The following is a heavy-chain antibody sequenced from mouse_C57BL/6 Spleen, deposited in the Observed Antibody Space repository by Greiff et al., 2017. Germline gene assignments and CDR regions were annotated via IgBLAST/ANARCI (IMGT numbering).Heavy chain of an antibody. CDR2: INPNYGTT. J-gene: IGHJ4*01. CDR1: GYSFTDYN. D-gene: IGHD1-1*01. V-gene: IGHV1-39*01. CDR3: ARRGDYDSSLYAMDY. Sequence: VQLKESGPELVKPGASVKISCKASGYSFTDYNMNWVKQSNGKSLEWIGVINPNYGTTSYNQKFKGKATLTVDQSSITAYVQLNSMTSEDSAVYVCARRGDYDSSLYAMDYWGQGTSVTVSS.